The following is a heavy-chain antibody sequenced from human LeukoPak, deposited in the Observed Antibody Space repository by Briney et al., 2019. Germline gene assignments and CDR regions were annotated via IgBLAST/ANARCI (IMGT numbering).Heavy chain of an antibody. Sequence: GGSLRLSCAASGFTFDDYGMSWVRQAPGKGLEWVSGINWNGGSTGYVDSVKGRFTISRDNAKSSLYPQMNSLRAEDTALYYCARDWIHPRAFDIWGQGTMVTVSS. CDR2: INWNGGST. CDR3: ARDWIHPRAFDI. V-gene: IGHV3-20*04. D-gene: IGHD2-2*03. J-gene: IGHJ3*02. CDR1: GFTFDDYG.